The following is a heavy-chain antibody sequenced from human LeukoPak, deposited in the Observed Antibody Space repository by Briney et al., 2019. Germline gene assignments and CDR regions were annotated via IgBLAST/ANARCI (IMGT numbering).Heavy chain of an antibody. D-gene: IGHD6-6*01. CDR1: GGSFSGYY. Sequence: SETLSLTCAVYGGSFSGYYWSWLRQPPGKGLEWIGEINHSGSTNYNPSLKSRVTISVDTSKNQFSLKLSSVTAADTAVYYCARILHSSSSYVGWFDPWGQGTLVTVSS. V-gene: IGHV4-34*01. J-gene: IGHJ5*02. CDR3: ARILHSSSSYVGWFDP. CDR2: INHSGST.